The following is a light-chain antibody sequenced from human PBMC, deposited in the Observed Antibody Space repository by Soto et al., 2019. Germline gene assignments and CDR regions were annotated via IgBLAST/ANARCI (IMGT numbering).Light chain of an antibody. CDR1: QSISTY. V-gene: IGKV1-39*01. CDR3: QQTYNTPRT. J-gene: IGKJ1*01. Sequence: DIQMTQSPSSLSASVGNRVTITCRASQSISTYLNWYQKKPGKAPNLLIYDASRLQSGVPSRFSGGGSGTDFTLTISSLQPEDFATYYCQQTYNTPRTFGQGTKVDIK. CDR2: DAS.